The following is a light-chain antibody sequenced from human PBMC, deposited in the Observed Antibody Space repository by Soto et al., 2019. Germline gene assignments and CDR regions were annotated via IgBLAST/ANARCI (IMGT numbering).Light chain of an antibody. Sequence: EVVLTQSPVTLSLSPGDRATLSCRASQSISSSYLAWYQQKPGQAPRLLIYGTFNRATGIPDRFSGDGSGTDFTLTIKRLEPEDFAVYFCQQCGLSPRTFGQGTKVEV. CDR3: QQCGLSPRT. V-gene: IGKV3-20*01. J-gene: IGKJ1*01. CDR2: GTF. CDR1: QSISSSY.